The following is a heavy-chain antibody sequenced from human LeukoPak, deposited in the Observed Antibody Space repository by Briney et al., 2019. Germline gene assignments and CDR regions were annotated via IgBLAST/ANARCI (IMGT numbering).Heavy chain of an antibody. D-gene: IGHD1-26*01. V-gene: IGHV3-7*04. CDR1: GLTFSSYW. Sequence: PGGSLRLSCAASGLTFSSYWISWVRQAPGKGLEWVANIKQDGSEKNYVDSVKGRFTISRDNAKNSLYLQMNSLRAEDTAVYYCARGGGSPGHWGQGTLVTVSS. CDR3: ARGGGSPGH. J-gene: IGHJ4*02. CDR2: IKQDGSEK.